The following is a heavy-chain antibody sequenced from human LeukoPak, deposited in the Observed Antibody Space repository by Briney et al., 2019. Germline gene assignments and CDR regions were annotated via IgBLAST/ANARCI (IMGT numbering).Heavy chain of an antibody. V-gene: IGHV1-69*04. Sequence: GASVKVSCKASGGTFSSYAISWVRQAPGQGLEWMGRIIPIFGIANYAQKFQGRVTITADKSTSTAYMELSSLRSEVTAVYYCARDSYPSTCSSTSCYFNYYYGMDVWGQGTTVTVSS. J-gene: IGHJ6*02. CDR3: ARDSYPSTCSSTSCYFNYYYGMDV. D-gene: IGHD2-2*01. CDR1: GGTFSSYA. CDR2: IIPIFGIA.